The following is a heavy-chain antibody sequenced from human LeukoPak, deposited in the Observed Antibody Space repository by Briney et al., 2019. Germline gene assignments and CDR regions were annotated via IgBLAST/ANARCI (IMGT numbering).Heavy chain of an antibody. CDR3: ARDGGSYSPQDY. D-gene: IGHD1-26*01. J-gene: IGHJ4*02. CDR1: GFTFSDSW. Sequence: PGGSLRLSCAASGFTFSDSWMHWVRQAPGKGLVWVACINSDGNTPTYADSVKGRFTISRDNAKNTLSLQMNSLGAEDTAVYYCARDGGSYSPQDYWGQGTLVTVSS. CDR2: INSDGNTP. V-gene: IGHV3-74*01.